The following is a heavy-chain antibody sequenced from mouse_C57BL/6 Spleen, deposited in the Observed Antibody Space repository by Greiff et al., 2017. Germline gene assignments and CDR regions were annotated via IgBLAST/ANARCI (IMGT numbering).Heavy chain of an antibody. D-gene: IGHD2-4*01. CDR3: AREGGYDYDCAY. Sequence: QVQLKESGAELVRPGASVKLSCKASGYTFTDYYINWVKQRPGQGLEWIARIYPGSGNTYYNEKFKGKATLTAEKSSSTAYIQLSSLTSEDSAVYFCAREGGYDYDCAYWGQGTLVTVSA. J-gene: IGHJ3*01. CDR2: IYPGSGNT. CDR1: GYTFTDYY. V-gene: IGHV1-76*01.